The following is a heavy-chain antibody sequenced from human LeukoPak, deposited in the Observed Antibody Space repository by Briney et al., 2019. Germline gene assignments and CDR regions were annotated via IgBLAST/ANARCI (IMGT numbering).Heavy chain of an antibody. V-gene: IGHV3-30-3*01. CDR1: GFTFSSYA. D-gene: IGHD5-24*01. J-gene: IGHJ4*02. CDR2: ISYDGSNK. Sequence: PGGSLRLSCAASGFTFSSYATHWVRQAPGKGLEWVAVISYDGSNKYYADSVKGRFTISRDNSKNTLYLQMNSLRAEDTAVYYCARGDLPQYYFDYWGQGTLVTVSS. CDR3: ARGDLPQYYFDY.